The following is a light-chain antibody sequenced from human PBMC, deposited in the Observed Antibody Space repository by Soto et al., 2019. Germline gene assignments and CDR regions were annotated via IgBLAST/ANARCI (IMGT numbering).Light chain of an antibody. CDR3: QNYNSYPKT. V-gene: IGKV1-27*01. J-gene: IGKJ1*01. CDR2: AAS. Sequence: DIQMTQSPSSLSASVGDKVTITCRASQGISNSLAWYQQKPGKVPKLLIYAASTLQSGVPSRFSGSGSGTDFTLTISSLKPEDVVTYYCQNYNSYPKTFGQGTKVYIK. CDR1: QGISNS.